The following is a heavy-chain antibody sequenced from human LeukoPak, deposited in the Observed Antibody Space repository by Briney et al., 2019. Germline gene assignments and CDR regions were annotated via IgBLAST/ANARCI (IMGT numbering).Heavy chain of an antibody. Sequence: PGGSLRLSCAASIFAFSNDWMSWVRQAPGKGLECVATIKQDGSEKYYVDSVKGRFIISRDTANNSLYLQMNSLRAEDTAVYYCARVPGYSYGFFDYWGQGTPLTVSS. J-gene: IGHJ4*02. CDR1: IFAFSNDW. D-gene: IGHD5-18*01. CDR3: ARVPGYSYGFFDY. CDR2: IKQDGSEK. V-gene: IGHV3-7*03.